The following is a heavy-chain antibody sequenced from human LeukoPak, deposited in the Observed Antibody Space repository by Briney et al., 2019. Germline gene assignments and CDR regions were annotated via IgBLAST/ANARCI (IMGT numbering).Heavy chain of an antibody. CDR1: GYSFTSYW. V-gene: IGHV5-51*01. Sequence: GESLKISCKGSGYSFTSYWIGWVRQMPGKGLEWMGIIYPGDSDTRCSPSFQGQVTISADKSISTAYLQWSSLKASDTAMYYCARTTVITPRAFDIWGQGTMVTVSS. D-gene: IGHD4-23*01. J-gene: IGHJ3*02. CDR3: ARTTVITPRAFDI. CDR2: IYPGDSDT.